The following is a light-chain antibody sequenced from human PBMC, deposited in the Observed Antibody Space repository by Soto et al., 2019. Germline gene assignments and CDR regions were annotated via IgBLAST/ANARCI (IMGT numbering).Light chain of an antibody. CDR1: SSNIGAGYS. Sequence: QSVLTQPPSVSGAPGQRVTISCTGSSSNIGAGYSVHWYQQLPGTAPKLLIYGNSNRPSMVPDRFSGSKSGTSASLAITGLQAEDEADYYCQSYDSSLSGSVVFGGGTKVTVL. CDR2: GNS. CDR3: QSYDSSLSGSVV. V-gene: IGLV1-40*01. J-gene: IGLJ2*01.